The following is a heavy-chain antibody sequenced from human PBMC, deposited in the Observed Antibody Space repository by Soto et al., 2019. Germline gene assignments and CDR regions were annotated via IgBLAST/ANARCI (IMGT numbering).Heavy chain of an antibody. V-gene: IGHV1-69*01. CDR3: ARSQGSSTSLEIYYYYYYGMDV. D-gene: IGHD2-2*01. CDR2: IIPISDTT. Sequence: QVQLVQSGAEVNKPGSSVKVSCKASGGTFSSYAISWVRQAPGQGLEWMGGIIPISDTTNYAQKFQGRVTITADESTSTAYMELSSLRSEDTAVYYCARSQGSSTSLEIYYYYYYGMDVWGQGTKVTVSS. J-gene: IGHJ6*02. CDR1: GGTFSSYA.